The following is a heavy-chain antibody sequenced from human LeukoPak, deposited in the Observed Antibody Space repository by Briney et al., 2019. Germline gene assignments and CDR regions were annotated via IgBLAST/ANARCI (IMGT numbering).Heavy chain of an antibody. Sequence: GGSLRLSCAASGFIFSDHYMDWVRQAPGKGLEWVGRIRDKVHSHTTEYAASVKGRFTISRDSSKDFLYLQMNTLTTEDTAVYYCATRSRGSFSPFDYWGQGVLVTVSS. D-gene: IGHD1-26*01. J-gene: IGHJ4*02. CDR2: IRDKVHSHTT. CDR3: ATRSRGSFSPFDY. CDR1: GFIFSDHY. V-gene: IGHV3-72*01.